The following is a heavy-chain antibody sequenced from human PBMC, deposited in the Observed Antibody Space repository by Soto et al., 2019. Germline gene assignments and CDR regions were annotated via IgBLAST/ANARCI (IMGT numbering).Heavy chain of an antibody. J-gene: IGHJ6*02. CDR3: ARGKYSSDYYYYYGMDV. CDR1: GFTFSSYG. Sequence: GSLRLSCAASGFTFSSYGMHWVRQAPGKGLEWVAVIWYDGSNKYYADSVKGRFTISRDNSKNTLYLQMNSLRAEDTAVYYCARGKYSSDYYYYYGMDVWGQGTTVTVSS. V-gene: IGHV3-33*01. CDR2: IWYDGSNK. D-gene: IGHD6-25*01.